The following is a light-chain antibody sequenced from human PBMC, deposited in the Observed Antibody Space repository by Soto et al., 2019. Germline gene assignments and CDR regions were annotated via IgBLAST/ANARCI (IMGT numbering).Light chain of an antibody. J-gene: IGKJ1*01. CDR1: QSVSSY. Sequence: EIVLTQSPATLSLSPGERATLSCRASQSVSSYLAWYQQKPGQAPRLLIYDASNRATGIPARFSGSGSGTDFTLTISSLEPDDFAVYYCEQRSNLPPWTFGQGTKVEIK. CDR2: DAS. CDR3: EQRSNLPPWT. V-gene: IGKV3-11*01.